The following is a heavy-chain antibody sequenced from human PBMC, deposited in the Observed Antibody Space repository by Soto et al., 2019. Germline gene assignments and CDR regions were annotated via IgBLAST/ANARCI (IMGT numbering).Heavy chain of an antibody. CDR3: ARGHGYGDSGAFDI. D-gene: IGHD4-17*01. V-gene: IGHV3-74*01. J-gene: IGHJ3*02. Sequence: EVQLVESGGGLVQPGGSLRLSCAASGFTFSSYWMHWVRQAPGKGLVWVSRINSDGSSTSYADSVKGRFTISRDNAKDTLYLQMKRLRGEDTAVYYCARGHGYGDSGAFDIWGQGTMVTVSS. CDR1: GFTFSSYW. CDR2: INSDGSST.